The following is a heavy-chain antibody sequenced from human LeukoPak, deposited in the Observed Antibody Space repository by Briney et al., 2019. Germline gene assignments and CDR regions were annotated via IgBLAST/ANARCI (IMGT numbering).Heavy chain of an antibody. J-gene: IGHJ6*02. Sequence: GASVKVSCKASGYTFTSYDINWVRQATGQGLEWMGWMNPNSGNTGYAQKFQGRVTMTRNTSISTAYMELSSLRSEDTAVYYCARGGGRWEPPILYYYYGMDVWGQGTTVTVSS. CDR2: MNPNSGNT. CDR3: ARGGGRWEPPILYYYYGMDV. V-gene: IGHV1-8*01. D-gene: IGHD1-26*01. CDR1: GYTFTSYD.